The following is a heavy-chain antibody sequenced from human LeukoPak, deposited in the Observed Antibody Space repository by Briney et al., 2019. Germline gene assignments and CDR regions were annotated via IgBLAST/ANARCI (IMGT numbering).Heavy chain of an antibody. V-gene: IGHV1-46*01. D-gene: IGHD3-22*01. J-gene: IGHJ4*02. CDR1: GYTFTSYY. CDR3: ARGPDYYDSSGYYPDY. CDR2: INPSGGST. Sequence: ASVKVSCKASGYTFTSYYMHWVRQAPGQGLKWMGIINPSGGSTSYAQKFQGRVTMTRDTSTSTVYMELSSLRSEDTAVYYCARGPDYYDSSGYYPDYWGQGTLVTVSS.